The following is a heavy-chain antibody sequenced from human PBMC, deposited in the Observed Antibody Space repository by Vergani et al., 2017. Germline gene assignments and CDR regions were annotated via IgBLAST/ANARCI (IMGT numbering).Heavy chain of an antibody. D-gene: IGHD3-22*01. CDR1: GGSISSSNW. CDR3: ARDGYYDSSGRTFDY. CDR2: IYLSGST. V-gene: IGHV4-4*02. Sequence: QVQLQESGPGLVKPSGTLSLTCAVSGGSISSSNWWSWVRQPPGKGLEWIGEIYLSGSTNYNPSLKSRVARSVDKSKNQFSLKLSSVTAADTAVYYCARDGYYDSSGRTFDYWGQGTLVTVSS. J-gene: IGHJ4*02.